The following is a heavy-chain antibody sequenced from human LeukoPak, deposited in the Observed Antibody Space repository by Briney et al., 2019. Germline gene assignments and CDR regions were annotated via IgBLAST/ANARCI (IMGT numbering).Heavy chain of an antibody. CDR1: GDSISSSGYY. V-gene: IGHV4-39*07. Sequence: PSETLSLTCSVSGDSISSSGYYWDWIRQPPGKGLEWIGEINHSGSTNYNPSLKSRVTISVDTSKNQFSLKLSSVTAADTAVYYCARRHSSIVGTNYVDYWGQGTLVTVSS. D-gene: IGHD1-26*01. CDR2: INHSGST. J-gene: IGHJ4*02. CDR3: ARRHSSIVGTNYVDY.